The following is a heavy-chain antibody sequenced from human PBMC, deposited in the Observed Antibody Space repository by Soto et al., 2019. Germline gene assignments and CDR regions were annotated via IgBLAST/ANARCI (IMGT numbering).Heavy chain of an antibody. CDR2: MNPNNGNT. V-gene: IGHV1-8*01. Sequence: QVQLVQSGAEVKKPGASVKVSCKASGYTFINYDINWVRQATGQGLEWMGWMNPNNGNTGYAQQLQGRDPMTGNTSRSTIYLQLSILRSEDTAVYYCARVPRSFGYYYNMDVWGKGTTFTVSS. D-gene: IGHD3-3*01. CDR1: GYTFINYD. J-gene: IGHJ6*03. CDR3: ARVPRSFGYYYNMDV.